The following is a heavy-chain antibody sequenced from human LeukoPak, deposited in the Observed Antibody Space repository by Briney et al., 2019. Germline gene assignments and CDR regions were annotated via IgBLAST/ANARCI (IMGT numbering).Heavy chain of an antibody. CDR2: ISGRGRGGST. J-gene: IGHJ4*02. CDR3: AKDRDIVATISDY. CDR1: GFTFSNFA. V-gene: IGHV3-23*01. D-gene: IGHD5-12*01. Sequence: GGSLRLSCAASGFTFSNFALSWVRQAPGKGLEWVSAISGRGRGGSTNYADSVKGRFTISRDNSKNTLYLQMNSLRAEDTAVYYCAKDRDIVATISDYWGQGTLVTVSS.